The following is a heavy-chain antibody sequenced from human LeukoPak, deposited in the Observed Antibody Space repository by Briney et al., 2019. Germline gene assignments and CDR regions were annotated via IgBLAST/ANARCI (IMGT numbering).Heavy chain of an antibody. CDR1: GYTFTSYG. CDR2: IDPSGGIT. J-gene: IGHJ4*02. V-gene: IGHV1-46*01. Sequence: ASVKVSCKTSGYTFTSYGFNWVRQAPGQGLEWMGIIDPSGGITTYSQKFQGGVIMTTDTSTNTVYLELTSLKSEDTAVYYCARDMEQQLAPFDYWGQGTLVTVSA. D-gene: IGHD6-13*01. CDR3: ARDMEQQLAPFDY.